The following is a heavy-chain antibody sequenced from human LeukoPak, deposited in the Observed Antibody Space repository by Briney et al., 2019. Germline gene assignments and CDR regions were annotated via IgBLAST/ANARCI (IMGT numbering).Heavy chain of an antibody. Sequence: SETLSLTCAVYGGSFSGYYWSWIRQPPGKGLEWIGEINHSGSTNYNPSLKSRVTISIDTSKNQFSLKLSSVTAADTAVYYCARECGITMAYYYYMDVWDKGTTVTVSS. CDR3: ARECGITMAYYYYMDV. CDR1: GGSFSGYY. V-gene: IGHV4-34*01. J-gene: IGHJ6*03. D-gene: IGHD3-10*01. CDR2: INHSGST.